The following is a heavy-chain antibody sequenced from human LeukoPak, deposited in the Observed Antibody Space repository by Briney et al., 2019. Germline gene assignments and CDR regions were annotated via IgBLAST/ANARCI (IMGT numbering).Heavy chain of an antibody. J-gene: IGHJ6*02. Sequence: SETLSLTCAVYGGSFSGYYWSWIRQPPGRGLEWIGEIHHSGSTNYNPSLKSRVTISVDTSKNQFSLRLNSVTAADTAAYYCARRPLGGMDVWGQGTTVTVSS. CDR2: IHHSGST. CDR3: ARRPLGGMDV. V-gene: IGHV4-34*01. CDR1: GGSFSGYY. D-gene: IGHD7-27*01.